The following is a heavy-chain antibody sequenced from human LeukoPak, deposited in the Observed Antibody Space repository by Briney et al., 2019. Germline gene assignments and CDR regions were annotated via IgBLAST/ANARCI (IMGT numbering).Heavy chain of an antibody. CDR2: IYYSGST. J-gene: IGHJ3*02. CDR3: ARLSSDAFDI. CDR1: GGSISSSSYY. Sequence: SETLSLTCTVSGGSISSSSYYWGWIRQPPGKGLEWIGSIYYSGSTYYNPSLKSRVTISVDTSKNQFSLKLSSVTAADTAVYYCARLSSDAFDIWGQGTMVTVSS. V-gene: IGHV4-39*01.